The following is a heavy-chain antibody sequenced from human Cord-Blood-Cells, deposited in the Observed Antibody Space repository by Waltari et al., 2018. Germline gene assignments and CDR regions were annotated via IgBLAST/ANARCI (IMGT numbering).Heavy chain of an antibody. CDR2: ISSSSSYI. D-gene: IGHD2-2*01. J-gene: IGHJ6*03. CDR1: GFTFSSYS. Sequence: SCAASGFTFSSYSMNWVRQAPGKGLEWVSSISSSSSYIYYADSVKGRFTISRDNAKNSLYLQMNSLRAEDTAVYYCARIYCSSTSCLNCYYYYMDVWGKGTTVTVSS. V-gene: IGHV3-21*01. CDR3: ARIYCSSTSCLNCYYYYMDV.